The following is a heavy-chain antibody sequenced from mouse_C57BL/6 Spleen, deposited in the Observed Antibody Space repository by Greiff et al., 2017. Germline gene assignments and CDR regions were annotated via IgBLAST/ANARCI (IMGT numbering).Heavy chain of an antibody. CDR2: INPGNGST. D-gene: IGHD3-2*02. Sequence: QVQLKEPGTELVKPGASVKLSCKASGYTFTSYWMNWVKQRPGQGLEWIGNINPGNGSTNYNEKFKSKATLTVDKSSSTAYMQLSSLTSEDSAVYYCAREEQVRHPSFADWGQATLVTV. CDR1: GYTFTSYW. V-gene: IGHV1-53*01. CDR3: AREEQVRHPSFAD. J-gene: IGHJ3*01.